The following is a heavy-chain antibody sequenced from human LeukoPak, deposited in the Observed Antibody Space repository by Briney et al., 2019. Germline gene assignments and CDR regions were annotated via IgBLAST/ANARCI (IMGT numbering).Heavy chain of an antibody. CDR3: AGGNFGYWFDP. V-gene: IGHV3-21*01. CDR2: ITSSSNYI. CDR1: GFTFRSYS. D-gene: IGHD4-23*01. J-gene: IGHJ5*02. Sequence: GGSLRLSCVASGFTFRSYSMNWVRQAPGKGLEWVSSITSSSNYIYYADSVKGRFTISRDSAKNSLYLQMNSLRAEDTAVYYCAGGNFGYWFDPWGQGTLVTVSS.